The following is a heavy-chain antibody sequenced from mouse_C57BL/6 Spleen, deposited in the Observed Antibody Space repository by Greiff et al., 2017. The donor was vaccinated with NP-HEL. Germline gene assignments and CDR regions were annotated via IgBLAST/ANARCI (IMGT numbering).Heavy chain of an antibody. CDR2: IYPGDGDT. Sequence: VQLQESGPELVKPGASVKISCKASGYAFSSSWMNWVKQRPGKGLEWIGRIYPGDGDTNYNGKFKGKATLTADKSSSTAYMQLSSLTSEDSAVYFCAIFHGNSYYYAMDYWGQGTSVTVSS. CDR1: GYAFSSSW. V-gene: IGHV1-82*01. D-gene: IGHD2-1*01. J-gene: IGHJ4*01. CDR3: AIFHGNSYYYAMDY.